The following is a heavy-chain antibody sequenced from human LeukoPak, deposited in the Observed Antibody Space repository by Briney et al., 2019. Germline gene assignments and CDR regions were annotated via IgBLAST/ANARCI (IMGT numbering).Heavy chain of an antibody. CDR3: AAEDCSSTSCYTADAFDI. CDR1: GFTFTSSA. Sequence: ASVKVSCKASGFTFTSSAVQWVRQARGQRLGWIGWIVVGSGNTNYAQKFQERVTITRDMSTSTAYMELSSLRSEDTAVYYCAAEDCSSTSCYTADAFDIWGQGTMVTVSS. D-gene: IGHD2-2*02. J-gene: IGHJ3*02. V-gene: IGHV1-58*01. CDR2: IVVGSGNT.